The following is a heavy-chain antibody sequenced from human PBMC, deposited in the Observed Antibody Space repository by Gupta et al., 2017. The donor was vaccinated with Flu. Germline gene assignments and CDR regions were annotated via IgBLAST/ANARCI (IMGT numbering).Heavy chain of an antibody. CDR3: AKDYGAGTGTTLEGDWFDP. V-gene: IGHV3-23*01. CDR2: ISGSGGST. J-gene: IGHJ5*02. D-gene: IGHD1-7*01. Sequence: GREWVSAISGSGGSTYYADSGKGRFTISRDNSKNTLYLQMNSLRAEDTAVYYCAKDYGAGTGTTLEGDWFDPWGQGTLVTVSS.